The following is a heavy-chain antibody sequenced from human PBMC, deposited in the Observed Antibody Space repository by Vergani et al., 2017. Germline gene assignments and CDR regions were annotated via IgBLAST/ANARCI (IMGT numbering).Heavy chain of an antibody. CDR2: IYSGGST. D-gene: IGHD6-19*01. J-gene: IGHJ4*02. CDR3: ARFVQWLDAKYFDY. V-gene: IGHV3-53*01. CDR1: GFTVSSNY. Sequence: EVQLVESGGGLIQPGGSLRLSCAASGFTVSSNYMSWVRQAPGKGLEWVSVIYSGGSTYYADSVKGRFTISRDNSKNTLYLQMNSLRAEDTAVYYCARFVQWLDAKYFDYWGQGTLVTVSS.